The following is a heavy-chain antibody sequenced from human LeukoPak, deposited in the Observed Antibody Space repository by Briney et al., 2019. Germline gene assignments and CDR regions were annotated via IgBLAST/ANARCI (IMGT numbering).Heavy chain of an antibody. J-gene: IGHJ4*02. CDR1: GFAFSTYA. CDR3: ARQAAGVVY. CDR2: ITSNGGST. Sequence: GGSLRLSCAASGFAFSTYAMHWVRQAPGKGLQYVSGITSNGGSTYYANSVKGRFTISRDNSKNTLYLQMGSLRAEDMAVYYCARQAAGVVYWGQGTLVTVSS. V-gene: IGHV3-64*01. D-gene: IGHD6-13*01.